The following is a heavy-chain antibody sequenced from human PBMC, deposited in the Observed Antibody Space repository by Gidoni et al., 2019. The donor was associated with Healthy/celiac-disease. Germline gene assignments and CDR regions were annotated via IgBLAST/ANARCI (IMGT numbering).Heavy chain of an antibody. J-gene: IGHJ3*02. D-gene: IGHD6-13*01. CDR1: GGTFSSYA. Sequence: QVQLVQSGAEVKQPGSSVKVSCKASGGTFSSYAISWVRQAPGQGLEWMGRIIPILGIANYAQKFQGRVTITADKSTSTAYMELSSLRSEDTAVYYCARDPRIAAAVAFDIWGQGTMVTVSS. V-gene: IGHV1-69*04. CDR3: ARDPRIAAAVAFDI. CDR2: IIPILGIA.